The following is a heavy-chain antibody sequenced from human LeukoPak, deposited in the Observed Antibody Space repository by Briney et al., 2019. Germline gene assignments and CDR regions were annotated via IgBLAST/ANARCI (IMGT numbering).Heavy chain of an antibody. CDR3: ARVRLGSKGIVAVPALPFDY. V-gene: IGHV1-8*01. CDR1: GYTFTSYD. Sequence: ASVKVSCKASGYTFTSYDINWVRQATGQGLEWMGWMNPNSGNTGYAQKFQGRVTMTRNTSISTAYMELSSLRSEDTAVYYCARVRLGSKGIVAVPALPFDYWGQGTLVTVSS. D-gene: IGHD2-2*01. CDR2: MNPNSGNT. J-gene: IGHJ4*02.